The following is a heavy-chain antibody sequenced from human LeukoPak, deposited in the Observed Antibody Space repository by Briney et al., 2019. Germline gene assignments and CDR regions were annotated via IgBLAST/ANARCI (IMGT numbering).Heavy chain of an antibody. J-gene: IGHJ4*02. CDR3: ASVGDNYDSSSYTDD. V-gene: IGHV3-11*01. Sequence: GGSLRLSRAASGFTFCDHYMRWIRQAPGKGLEGVSYISSSGSTIYYADYVKGRFTISRDNAKNSLYLHMNSLRPEDTAVYYCASVGDNYDSSSYTDDWGQGTLVTASS. D-gene: IGHD3-22*01. CDR1: GFTFCDHY. CDR2: ISSSGSTI.